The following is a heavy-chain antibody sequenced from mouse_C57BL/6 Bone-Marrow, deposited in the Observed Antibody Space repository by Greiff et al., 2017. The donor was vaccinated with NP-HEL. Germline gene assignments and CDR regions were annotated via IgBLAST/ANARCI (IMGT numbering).Heavy chain of an antibody. V-gene: IGHV1-15*01. CDR3: TTLYTTQGYFDV. J-gene: IGHJ1*03. Sequence: QVQLQQSGAELVRPGASVTLSCKASGYTFTDYEMHWVKQTPVQGLEWIGAIDPETGGTAYNQKFKGKAILTADKSSSTAYMERRSLTSEDSAVYYCTTLYTTQGYFDVWGTGTTVTVSS. D-gene: IGHD1-1*01. CDR2: IDPETGGT. CDR1: GYTFTDYE.